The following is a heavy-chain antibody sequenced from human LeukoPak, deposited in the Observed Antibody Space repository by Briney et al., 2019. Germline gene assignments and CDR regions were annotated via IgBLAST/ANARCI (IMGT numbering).Heavy chain of an antibody. CDR2: IYASGST. V-gene: IGHV4-61*02. CDR1: GGSLSSGSDY. CDR3: ARARPSGSSAPDY. D-gene: IGHD1-26*01. J-gene: IGHJ4*02. Sequence: SETLSLTCTVSGGSLSSGSDYWSWIRQSAGKGLEWIGRIYASGSTNYNPSLKSRVTISVDTSKNQFSLKLSSVTAADTAVYYCARARPSGSSAPDYWGQGTLVTVSS.